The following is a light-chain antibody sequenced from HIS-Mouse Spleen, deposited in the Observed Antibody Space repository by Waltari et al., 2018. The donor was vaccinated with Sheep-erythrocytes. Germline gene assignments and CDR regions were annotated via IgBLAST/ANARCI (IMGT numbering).Light chain of an antibody. J-gene: IGLJ2*01. CDR2: DVI. CDR3: SSYTSSSTLVV. V-gene: IGLV2-14*03. CDR1: SSDVGGYNY. Sequence: QSALTQPASVSGSPGQSITISCTGTSSDVGGYNYVSWYQQHPGKDPKLMIYDVINRPSGVSNRFSGSKSGNTASLTISGLQAEDEADYYCSSYTSSSTLVVFGGGTKLTVL.